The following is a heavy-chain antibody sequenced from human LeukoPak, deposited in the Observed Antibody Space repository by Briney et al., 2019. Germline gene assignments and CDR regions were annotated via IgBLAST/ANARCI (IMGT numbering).Heavy chain of an antibody. CDR2: IYPDDSDT. V-gene: IGHV5-51*07. Sequence: GESLKISCKGSGYSFTTYWIGWVHQMPGKGLEWMGIIYPDDSDTRYSPSFQGQVTISADKSISTAYLQWSSLKASDTAMYYCARLGLVHAFDFWGQGTMVTVSS. J-gene: IGHJ3*01. D-gene: IGHD6-6*01. CDR1: GYSFTTYW. CDR3: ARLGLVHAFDF.